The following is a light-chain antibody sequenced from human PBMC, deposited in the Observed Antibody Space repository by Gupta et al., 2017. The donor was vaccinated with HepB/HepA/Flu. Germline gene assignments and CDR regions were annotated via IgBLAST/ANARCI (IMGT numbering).Light chain of an antibody. CDR2: GAS. CDR3: QQYGSFPCS. V-gene: IGKV3-20*01. CDR1: QSVSSSY. Sequence: EIVLTQSPGTLSLSPGERATVSCRASQSVSSSYLAWYQQKPGQAPRLLIYGASSRATGIPDRFSGSGSGTDFTLTISRLEPEDFAVYYCQQYGSFPCSFGQGTKLEIK. J-gene: IGKJ2*04.